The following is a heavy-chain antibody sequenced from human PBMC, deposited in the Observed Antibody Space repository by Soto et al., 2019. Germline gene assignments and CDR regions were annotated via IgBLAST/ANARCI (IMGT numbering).Heavy chain of an antibody. CDR1: GGSISSYY. J-gene: IGHJ4*02. Sequence: PSETLSLTCTVSGGSISSYYWSWIRQPPGKGLEWIGYIYYSGSTNYNPSLKSRVTISVDTSKNQFSLKLSSVTAADTAVYYCARRLYGDYVYYWGQGTLVTVSS. D-gene: IGHD4-17*01. V-gene: IGHV4-59*01. CDR3: ARRLYGDYVYY. CDR2: IYYSGST.